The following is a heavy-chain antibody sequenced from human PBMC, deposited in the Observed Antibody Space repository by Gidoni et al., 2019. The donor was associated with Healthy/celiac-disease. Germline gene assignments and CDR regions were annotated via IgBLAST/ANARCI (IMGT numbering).Heavy chain of an antibody. CDR3: ARPYSGSYGNWFDP. D-gene: IGHD1-26*01. J-gene: IGHJ5*02. CDR2: IYYSGST. CDR1: GGSLSSSSYY. Sequence: QLQLQESGPGLVKPSETLSLTCTVSGGSLSSSSYYWGWIRQPPGKGLEWIGSIYYSGSTYYNPTLKRRVTISVDTSKNQFSLKLSSVTAADTAVYYCARPYSGSYGNWFDPWGQGTLVIVSS. V-gene: IGHV4-39*01.